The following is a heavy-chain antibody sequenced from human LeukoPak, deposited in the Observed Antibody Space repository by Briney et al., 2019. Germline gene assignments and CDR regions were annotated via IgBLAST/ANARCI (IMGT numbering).Heavy chain of an antibody. CDR1: GGTFSSYA. CDR2: IIPIFGTA. V-gene: IGHV1-69*06. D-gene: IGHD3-3*01. Sequence: SVKVPCKASGGTFSSYAISWVRQAPGQGLEWMGGIIPIFGTANYAQKFQGRVTITADKSTSTAYMELSSLRSEDTAVYYCARIDRPFLEWFSTHYYYYYGMDVWGQGTTVTISS. CDR3: ARIDRPFLEWFSTHYYYYYGMDV. J-gene: IGHJ6*02.